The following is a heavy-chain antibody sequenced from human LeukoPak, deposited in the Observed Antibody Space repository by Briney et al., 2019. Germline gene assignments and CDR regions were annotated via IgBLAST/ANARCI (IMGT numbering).Heavy chain of an antibody. CDR2: ISYDGSNK. Sequence: PGRSLRLSCAASRFTFSNYAMHWVRQAPGKGLEWVAAISYDGSNKYYADSVKGRFTISRDKSKNTLYLQMNSLRAEDTAVYYCARDLSRILVVFTFDAFDIWGQGTMVTVSS. J-gene: IGHJ3*02. D-gene: IGHD3-22*01. CDR3: ARDLSRILVVFTFDAFDI. V-gene: IGHV3-30*04. CDR1: RFTFSNYA.